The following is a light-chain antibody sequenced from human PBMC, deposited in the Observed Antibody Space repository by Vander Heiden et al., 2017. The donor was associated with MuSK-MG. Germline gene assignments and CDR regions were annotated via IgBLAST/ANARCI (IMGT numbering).Light chain of an antibody. CDR3: QQRSIWPPIT. V-gene: IGKV3-11*01. CDR1: QSASSY. J-gene: IGKJ5*01. CDR2: DAS. Sequence: IVLTQSPPTLSLSPGERATLSCRASQSASSYLAWYQQKPGQPPRLLIYDASNRATGIPARGSGGGSGTDFTLTISGLGPEEFAVYYCQQRSIWPPITFGQGTQLEIK.